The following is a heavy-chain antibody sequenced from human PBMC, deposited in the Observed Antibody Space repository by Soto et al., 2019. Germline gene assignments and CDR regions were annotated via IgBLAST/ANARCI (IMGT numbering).Heavy chain of an antibody. CDR2: ISAYNGNT. Sequence: QVQLVQSGAEVKKPGASVKVSCKASGYTFTSYGISWVRQAPGQGLEWMGWISAYNGNTNYAQKRQGRVTMTTDTCTSTAYMELRSLRSDDTAVYYCVSTSSGWPQGYYYGMDVWGQGTTVTVSS. CDR3: VSTSSGWPQGYYYGMDV. V-gene: IGHV1-18*04. D-gene: IGHD6-19*01. CDR1: GYTFTSYG. J-gene: IGHJ6*02.